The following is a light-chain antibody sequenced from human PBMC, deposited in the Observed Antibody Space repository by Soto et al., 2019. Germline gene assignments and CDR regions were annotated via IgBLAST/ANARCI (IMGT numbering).Light chain of an antibody. CDR2: AAS. J-gene: IGKJ1*01. V-gene: IGKV1-39*01. CDR1: QGISTY. Sequence: IQMTHSPSSLSASVLYRVTITCRASQGISTYLNWNQQKPGKAPKVLIYAASSLQSGVPSRFSGSGSGTEFTLTISSLQPDDFATYYCQQYYSDWTFGQGTKVDIK. CDR3: QQYYSDWT.